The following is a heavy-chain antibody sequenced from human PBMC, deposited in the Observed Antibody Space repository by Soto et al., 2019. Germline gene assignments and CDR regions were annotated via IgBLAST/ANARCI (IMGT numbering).Heavy chain of an antibody. J-gene: IGHJ5*02. CDR3: AREWEGMVTFGGWFDP. V-gene: IGHV4-31*03. Sequence: QVQLQESGPGLVKPSQTLSLTCTVSGGSISSGGYYWSWIRQHPGKGLERIGYIYYSGSTYYNPSLKSRVTISVDTSKNQFSLKLSSVTAADTAVYYCAREWEGMVTFGGWFDPWRQGTLVTVSS. CDR2: IYYSGST. CDR1: GGSISSGGYY. D-gene: IGHD3-3*01.